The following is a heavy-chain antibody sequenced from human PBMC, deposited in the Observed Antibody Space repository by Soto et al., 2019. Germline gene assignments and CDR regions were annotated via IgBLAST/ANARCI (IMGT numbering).Heavy chain of an antibody. Sequence: SETLSLTCTVSGGSISSYYWSWIRQPPGKGLEWIGYIYYSGSTNYNPSLKSRVTISVDTSKNQFSLKLSSVTAADTAVYYCARGSPFDPWGQGTLVTVSS. CDR3: ARGSPFDP. J-gene: IGHJ5*02. CDR2: IYYSGST. V-gene: IGHV4-59*01. CDR1: GGSISSYY.